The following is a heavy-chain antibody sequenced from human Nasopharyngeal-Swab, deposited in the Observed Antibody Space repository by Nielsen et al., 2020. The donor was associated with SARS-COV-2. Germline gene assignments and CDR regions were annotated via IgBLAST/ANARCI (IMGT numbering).Heavy chain of an antibody. Sequence: GESLKISCAASGFTFSSYAMSWVRQAPGKGLVWVSRINADGSRTFYADSVEGRFTISRDNSKNTLYLQMNSLRAEDTAVYYCARDPPDSTMYHFDYWGQGTLVTISS. J-gene: IGHJ4*02. CDR2: INADGSRT. D-gene: IGHD2-2*01. CDR1: GFTFSSYA. V-gene: IGHV3-23*01. CDR3: ARDPPDSTMYHFDY.